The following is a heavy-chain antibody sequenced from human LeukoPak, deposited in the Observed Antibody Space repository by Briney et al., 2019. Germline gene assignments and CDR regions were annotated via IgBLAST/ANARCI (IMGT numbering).Heavy chain of an antibody. Sequence: SVKVSCKSSGGTFNNFALSWVRQAPGQGLEWMGNIIPIFGGPNYAQKFQGRVTITADESTKTAYMELSSLTSEDTAVYYCAIDSTGYYKQRAYYFDYWGQGTLVTVSS. CDR3: AIDSTGYYKQRAYYFDY. CDR2: IIPIFGGP. V-gene: IGHV1-69*13. D-gene: IGHD3-22*01. J-gene: IGHJ4*02. CDR1: GGTFNNFA.